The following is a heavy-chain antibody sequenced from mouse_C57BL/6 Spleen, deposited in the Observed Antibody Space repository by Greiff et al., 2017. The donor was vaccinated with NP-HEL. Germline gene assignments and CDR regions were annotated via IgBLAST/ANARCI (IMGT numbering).Heavy chain of an antibody. V-gene: IGHV5-4*03. Sequence: EVKLVESGGGLVKPGGSLKLSCAASGFTFSSYAMSWVRQTPEKRLEWVATISDGGSYTYYPDNVKGRFTISRDNAKNNLYLQMSHLKSEDTAMYYCARGHYGSSLYYAMDYWGQGTSVTVSS. CDR1: GFTFSSYA. D-gene: IGHD1-1*01. CDR3: ARGHYGSSLYYAMDY. J-gene: IGHJ4*01. CDR2: ISDGGSYT.